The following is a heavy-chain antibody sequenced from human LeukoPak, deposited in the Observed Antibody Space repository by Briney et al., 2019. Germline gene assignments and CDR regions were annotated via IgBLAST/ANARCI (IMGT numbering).Heavy chain of an antibody. Sequence: GGPLRLSCAASGFAFRDCSMNWVRQAPGKGLEWVSFISSTSDYIYYADSVKGRFTISRDNAKKSLYLQVNSLREEDTAVYYCGGEFSSSPASMDVWGQGTAVTVSS. J-gene: IGHJ6*02. CDR3: GGEFSSSPASMDV. CDR1: GFAFRDCS. V-gene: IGHV3-21*01. D-gene: IGHD6-13*01. CDR2: ISSTSDYI.